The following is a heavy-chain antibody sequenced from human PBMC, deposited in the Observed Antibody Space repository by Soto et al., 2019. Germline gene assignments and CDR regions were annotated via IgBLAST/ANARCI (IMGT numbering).Heavy chain of an antibody. CDR3: ARGSNQYCSGGICYSVGDY. V-gene: IGHV3-7*01. CDR2: IKQDGSEK. CDR1: GFTFSSYW. J-gene: IGHJ4*02. D-gene: IGHD2-15*01. Sequence: EVQLVESGGGLVQPGGSLRLSCAASGFTFSSYWMSWVRQAPGKGLEWVANIKQDGSEKYYVDSVKGRSTISRDNAKNSLYLQMNSLRAEDTAVYYCARGSNQYCSGGICYSVGDYWGQGTLVTVSS.